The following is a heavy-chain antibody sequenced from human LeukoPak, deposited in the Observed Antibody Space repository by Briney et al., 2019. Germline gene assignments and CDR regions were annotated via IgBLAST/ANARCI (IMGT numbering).Heavy chain of an antibody. J-gene: IGHJ1*01. CDR3: ARARCSSTSCYTDFQH. CDR2: IIPIFGTA. Sequence: SVKVSCKASGGTFSSYAISWVRQAPGQGLEWMGGIIPIFGTANYAQKFQGRVTITTDESTSTACMELSSLRSEDTAVYYCARARCSSTSCYTDFQHWGQGTLVTVSS. CDR1: GGTFSSYA. V-gene: IGHV1-69*05. D-gene: IGHD2-2*02.